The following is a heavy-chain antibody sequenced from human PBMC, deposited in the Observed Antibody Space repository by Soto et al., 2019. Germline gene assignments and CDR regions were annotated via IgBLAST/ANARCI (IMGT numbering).Heavy chain of an antibody. V-gene: IGHV3-30*18. D-gene: IGHD3-3*01. Sequence: QVQLVESGGGVVQPGRSLRLSCAASGFTFSSYGMQWVRQAPGKGLEWVAVISYDGSNKYYADSVKGRFTISRDNSKNTLYLQMNSLRAEDTAVYYCAKEVWSGPMDVWGQGTTVTVCS. CDR2: ISYDGSNK. CDR3: AKEVWSGPMDV. CDR1: GFTFSSYG. J-gene: IGHJ6*02.